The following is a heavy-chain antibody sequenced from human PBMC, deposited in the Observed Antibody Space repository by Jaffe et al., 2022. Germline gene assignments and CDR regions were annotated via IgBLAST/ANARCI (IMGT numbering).Heavy chain of an antibody. CDR3: AREMSQHSGSPDVGTGDYYYYYMDV. J-gene: IGHJ6*03. Sequence: QVQLQESGPGLVKPSETLSLTCTVSGGSISSYYWSWIRQPPGKGLEWIGYIYYSGSTNYNPSLKSRVTISVDTSKNQFSLKLSSVTAADTAVYYCAREMSQHSGSPDVGTGDYYYYYMDVWGKGTTVTVSS. D-gene: IGHD7-27*01. V-gene: IGHV4-59*01. CDR1: GGSISSYY. CDR2: IYYSGST.